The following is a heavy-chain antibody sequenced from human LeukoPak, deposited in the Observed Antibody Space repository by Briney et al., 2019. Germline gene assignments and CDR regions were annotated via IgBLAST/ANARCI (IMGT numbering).Heavy chain of an antibody. J-gene: IGHJ4*02. Sequence: GGSPRLSCAASGFTFSSYGMHWVRQAPGKGLEWVAVIWYDGSNKYYADSVKGRFTISRDNSKNTLYLQMNSLRAEDTAVYYCARAGFTMVRGVIPYFDYWGQGTLVTVSS. CDR3: ARAGFTMVRGVIPYFDY. CDR1: GFTFSSYG. D-gene: IGHD3-10*01. CDR2: IWYDGSNK. V-gene: IGHV3-33*01.